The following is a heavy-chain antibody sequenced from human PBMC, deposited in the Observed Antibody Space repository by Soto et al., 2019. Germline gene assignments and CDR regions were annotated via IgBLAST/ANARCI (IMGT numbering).Heavy chain of an antibody. D-gene: IGHD6-13*01. CDR1: GGTFSSYT. V-gene: IGHV1-69*04. J-gene: IGHJ5*02. Sequence: SVKVSCKASGGTFSSYTISWVRQAPGQGLEWMGRIIPILGIANYAQKFQGRATITADKSTSTAYMELSSLRSEDTAVYYCARDPPGGAAETDVNWFDPWGQGTLVTVSS. CDR2: IIPILGIA. CDR3: ARDPPGGAAETDVNWFDP.